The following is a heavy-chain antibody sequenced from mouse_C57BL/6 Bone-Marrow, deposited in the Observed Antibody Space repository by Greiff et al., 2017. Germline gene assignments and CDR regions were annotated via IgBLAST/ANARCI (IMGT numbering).Heavy chain of an antibody. CDR2: ISSGGSYT. J-gene: IGHJ2*01. CDR3: ARHVYGFDY. Sequence: EVKLMESGGVLVKPGGSLKLSCAASGFTFSSYGMSWVRQTPDKRLEWVATISSGGSYTYYRDSVQGIFTLSRDNAKNTRYLQMSSLKSEDTAMYYCARHVYGFDYWGQGTTLTVSS. D-gene: IGHD1-1*01. CDR1: GFTFSSYG. V-gene: IGHV5-6*01.